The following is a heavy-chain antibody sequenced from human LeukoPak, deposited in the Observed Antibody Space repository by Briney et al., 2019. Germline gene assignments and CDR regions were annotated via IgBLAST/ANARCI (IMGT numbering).Heavy chain of an antibody. D-gene: IGHD3-3*01. CDR3: ASGPLAVGVVTRYFDY. CDR2: IIPIFGTA. CDR1: GGTFSSYA. J-gene: IGHJ4*02. V-gene: IGHV1-69*13. Sequence: ASVKVSCKASGGTFSSYAISWVRQAPGQGLEWMGGIIPIFGTANYAQKFQGRVTITADESTSTAYMELSSLRSEYTAVYYCASGPLAVGVVTRYFDYWGQGTLVTVSS.